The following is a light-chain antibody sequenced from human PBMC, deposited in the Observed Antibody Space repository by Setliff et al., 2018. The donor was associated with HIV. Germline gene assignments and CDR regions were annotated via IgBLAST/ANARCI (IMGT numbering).Light chain of an antibody. CDR1: SSDVGGYNY. CDR3: CSYAGSSYV. CDR2: DVN. Sequence: QSALTQPRSVSGSPGQSVTISCTGTSSDVGGYNYVSWYQQNPGKAPKLMIYDVNKRPSGVPDRFSGSKSGKMASLTISGPQAEDEADYYCCSYAGSSYVFGTGTKVTVL. V-gene: IGLV2-11*01. J-gene: IGLJ1*01.